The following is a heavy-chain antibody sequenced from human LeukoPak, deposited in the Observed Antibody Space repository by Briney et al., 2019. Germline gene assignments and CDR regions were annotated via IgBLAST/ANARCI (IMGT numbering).Heavy chain of an antibody. CDR1: GGSISSGDYY. CDR2: IYYSGST. Sequence: PSETLSLTCTVSGGSISSGDYYWSWIRQPPGKGLEWIGYIYYSGSTYYNPSLKSRVTISVDTSKNQFSLKLSSVTAADTAVYYCASRYCSGGSCSRVVDYWGQGTLVTVSS. V-gene: IGHV4-30-4*01. J-gene: IGHJ4*02. D-gene: IGHD2-15*01. CDR3: ASRYCSGGSCSRVVDY.